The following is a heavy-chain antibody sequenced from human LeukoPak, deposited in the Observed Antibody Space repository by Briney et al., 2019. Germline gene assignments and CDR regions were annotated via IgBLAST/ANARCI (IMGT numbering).Heavy chain of an antibody. CDR1: GYSVNSAYY. Sequence: SETLSLTCAVSGYSVNSAYYWGWIRQAPGKGLEWIGNLFPDLRTEHNPSLKSRVTISLDTSNNLFSLRLTSVTAADTAVYFCAGMTTVIRGRRFDSWGQGALVTVSS. CDR3: AGMTTVIRGRRFDS. D-gene: IGHD4-23*01. V-gene: IGHV4-38-2*01. J-gene: IGHJ4*02. CDR2: LFPDLRT.